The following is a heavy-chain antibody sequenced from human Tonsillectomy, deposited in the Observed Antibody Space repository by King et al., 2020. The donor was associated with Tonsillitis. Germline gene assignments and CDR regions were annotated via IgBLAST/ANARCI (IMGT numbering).Heavy chain of an antibody. Sequence: VQLVESGGVVVQPGGSLRLSCAASGFTFDDHTMHWVRQAPGKGLEWVSLIYWDGDETHYADSVKGRFTISRDNSKNSLYLQMNSLRTEDTALYYCVKDLFYGSGTNYGMDVWGQGTTVTVSS. V-gene: IGHV3-43*01. CDR3: VKDLFYGSGTNYGMDV. CDR1: GFTFDDHT. D-gene: IGHD3-10*01. CDR2: IYWDGDET. J-gene: IGHJ6*02.